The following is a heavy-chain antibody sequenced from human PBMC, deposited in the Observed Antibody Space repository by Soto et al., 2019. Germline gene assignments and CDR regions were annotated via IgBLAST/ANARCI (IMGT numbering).Heavy chain of an antibody. J-gene: IGHJ5*02. Sequence: SETLSLTCIVSGASISSRSSYWGWIRQPPGQGLEWVGTFYSGSTYNNPSLKSRVTISVDTSKNQFSLKLSSVAAEDTAIYYCATTRGIAVGGSFDHWGQGTLVTVSS. D-gene: IGHD6-13*01. V-gene: IGHV4-39*01. CDR3: ATTRGIAVGGSFDH. CDR2: FYSGST. CDR1: GASISSRSSY.